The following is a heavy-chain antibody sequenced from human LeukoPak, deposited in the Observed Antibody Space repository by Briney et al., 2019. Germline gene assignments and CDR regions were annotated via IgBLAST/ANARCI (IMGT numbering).Heavy chain of an antibody. CDR3: ARDVGTAVVNSGFY. Sequence: GASVKVSCKASGYTFTGYYMHWVRQAPGQGLEWMGWINPNSGGTNYAQKFQGRVTMTRDTSISTAYMELSRLRSDDTAVYYFARDVGTAVVNSGFYCGQGTLVTVSS. CDR2: INPNSGGT. J-gene: IGHJ4*02. D-gene: IGHD4-23*01. CDR1: GYTFTGYY. V-gene: IGHV1-2*02.